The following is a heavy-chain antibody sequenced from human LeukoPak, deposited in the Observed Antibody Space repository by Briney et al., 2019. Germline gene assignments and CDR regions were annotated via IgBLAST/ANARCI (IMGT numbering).Heavy chain of an antibody. V-gene: IGHV3-21*01. CDR3: ARSLIVGATRWAFDI. D-gene: IGHD1-26*01. CDR1: GFTSSSYS. CDR2: ISSSSSYI. J-gene: IGHJ3*02. Sequence: GGSLRLSCAASGFTSSSYSMNWVRQAPGKGLEWVSSISSSSSYIYYADSVKGRFTISRDNAKNSLYLQMNSLRAEDTAVYYCARSLIVGATRWAFDIWGQGTMVTVSS.